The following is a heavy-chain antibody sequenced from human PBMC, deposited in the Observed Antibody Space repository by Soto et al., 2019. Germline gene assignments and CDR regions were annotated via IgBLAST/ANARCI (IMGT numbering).Heavy chain of an antibody. CDR2: IYSGGST. V-gene: IGHV3-53*01. J-gene: IGHJ4*02. D-gene: IGHD2-15*01. CDR3: AKAGCSGGTCYLYYFDY. CDR1: GFTVSSNY. Sequence: GGSLRLSCAASGFTVSSNYMSWVRQAPGKGLEWVSVIYSGGSTYYADSVKGRFTISRDNSKNTLYLQMDSLRVEDSAVYSCAKAGCSGGTCYLYYFDYWGQGALVTVSS.